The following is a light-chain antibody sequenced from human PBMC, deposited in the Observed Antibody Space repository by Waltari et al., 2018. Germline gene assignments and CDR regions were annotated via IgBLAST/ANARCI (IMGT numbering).Light chain of an antibody. CDR1: SGDIGGFAL. V-gene: IGLV2-23*02. J-gene: IGLJ2*01. CDR2: EVT. Sequence: QSALTQPASVSGPPGQSITISCTGTSGDIGGFALVSWYQQHPGKVPRLLIYEVTTRPSGVSSRFSGSKSDNSATLTISALQTEDEADYYCSSYSRGSSFVLFGGGTRLTVL. CDR3: SSYSRGSSFVL.